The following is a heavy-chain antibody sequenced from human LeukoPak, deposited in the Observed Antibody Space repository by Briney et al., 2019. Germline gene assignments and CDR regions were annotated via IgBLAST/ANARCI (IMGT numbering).Heavy chain of an antibody. J-gene: IGHJ4*02. CDR3: ARDWGDSSGYYYNGGFFDY. CDR1: GYSISSGYY. CDR2: IYHSGST. V-gene: IGHV4-38-2*02. Sequence: TSETLSLTCAVSGYSISSGYYWGWIRQPPGKGLEWIGSIYHSGSTYYNPSLKSRVTISVDTSKNQFSLKLSSVTAADTVVYYCARDWGDSSGYYYNGGFFDYWGQGTLVTVSS. D-gene: IGHD3-22*01.